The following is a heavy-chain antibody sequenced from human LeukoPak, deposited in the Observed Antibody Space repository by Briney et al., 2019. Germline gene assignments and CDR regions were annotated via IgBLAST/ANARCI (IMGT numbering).Heavy chain of an antibody. CDR3: ARREAATGKKYFQY. Sequence: GGSLRLSCAASGFGFSNFWMSWVLQAPGKGLEWVAFLNQDGGHKYYVDSVKGRFSLSRDNAKNSLYLQMNSPRAEDTAVYYCARREAATGKKYFQYWGQGTLVTVSS. D-gene: IGHD6-13*01. J-gene: IGHJ1*01. CDR1: GFGFSNFW. CDR2: LNQDGGHK. V-gene: IGHV3-7*01.